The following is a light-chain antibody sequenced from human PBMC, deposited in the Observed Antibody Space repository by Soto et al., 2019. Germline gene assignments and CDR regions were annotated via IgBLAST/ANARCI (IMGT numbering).Light chain of an antibody. CDR3: AAWDDSLNGYVV. V-gene: IGLV1-44*01. Sequence: QSVLTQPPSASGTPGQRVTISCSGSSSNIGSNTVNWYQQIPGTAPKLLIYSNNQRPSGVPDRFSGAKSGTSASRAISGLQSEDEADYYCAAWDDSLNGYVVFGGGTKLTVL. J-gene: IGLJ2*01. CDR1: SSNIGSNT. CDR2: SNN.